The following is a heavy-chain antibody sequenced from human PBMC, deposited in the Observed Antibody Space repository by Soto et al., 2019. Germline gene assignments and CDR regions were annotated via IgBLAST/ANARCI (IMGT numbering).Heavy chain of an antibody. CDR1: VDSVSRNSAA. V-gene: IGHV6-1*01. Sequence: SQTLSLTCAISVDSVSRNSAAGDWGRQSPSRGLGWLRRTYYRAKWYNDYSVPVNSRITINPDTTKNQFYLQMNSVTPEDTAVYYCARGIPDGGCFDPWGQGTLVTVSS. D-gene: IGHD3-10*01. CDR2: TYYRAKWYN. J-gene: IGHJ5*02. CDR3: ARGIPDGGCFDP.